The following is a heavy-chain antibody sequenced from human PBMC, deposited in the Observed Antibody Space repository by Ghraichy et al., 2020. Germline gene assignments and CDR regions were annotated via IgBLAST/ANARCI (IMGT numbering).Heavy chain of an antibody. J-gene: IGHJ4*02. CDR2: IKSKTDGGTT. V-gene: IGHV3-15*01. Sequence: GESLNISCAASGFTFSNAWMSWVRQAPGKGLEWVGRIKSKTDGGTTDYAAPVKGRFTISRDDSKNTLYLQMNSLKTEDTAVYYCTTEYGGSYPDYWGQGTLVTVSS. D-gene: IGHD1-26*01. CDR1: GFTFSNAW. CDR3: TTEYGGSYPDY.